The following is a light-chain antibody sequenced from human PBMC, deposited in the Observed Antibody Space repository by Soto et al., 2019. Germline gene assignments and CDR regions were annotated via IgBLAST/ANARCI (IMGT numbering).Light chain of an antibody. J-gene: IGKJ5*01. Sequence: TLAPGILSLSPGERASLSCGASQSISSSFLAWYQQKPGQAPRLLIYGASSRATGIPDRFSGTGSETDFTLTISRLEPEDFAVYYCQQYDNSPITFGQGTRLEIK. CDR3: QQYDNSPIT. CDR1: QSISSSF. CDR2: GAS. V-gene: IGKV3-20*01.